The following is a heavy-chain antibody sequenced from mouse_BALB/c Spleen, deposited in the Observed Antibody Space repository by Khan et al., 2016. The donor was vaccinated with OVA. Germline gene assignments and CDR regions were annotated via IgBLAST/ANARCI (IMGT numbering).Heavy chain of an antibody. V-gene: IGHV9-3*02. CDR2: INTNTAES. CDR1: GYTFTNFG. J-gene: IGHJ3*01. CDR3: ASEGTYYGDDGFAY. Sequence: QIQLVQSGPELKKPGETVKISCKASGYTFTNFGMNWVKQAPGKGLKWMGWINTNTAESTCAEEFKGRFAFSLETSASTAYLQINNLKNEDTSTXFCASEGTYYGDDGFAYWGQGTLVTVSA. D-gene: IGHD2-9*01.